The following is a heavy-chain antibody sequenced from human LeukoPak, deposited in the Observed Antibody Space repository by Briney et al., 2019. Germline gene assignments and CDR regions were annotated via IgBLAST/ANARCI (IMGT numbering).Heavy chain of an antibody. CDR1: GGSISSSSYY. CDR2: IYYSGST. V-gene: IGHV4-39*07. CDR3: ARDGSIAATISGWFDP. J-gene: IGHJ5*02. Sequence: SETLSLTCTVSGGSISSSSYYWGWIRQPPGKGLEWIGSIYYSGSTYYNPSLKSRVTISVDTSKNQFSLKLSSVTAADTAVYYCARDGSIAATISGWFDPWGQGTLVTVSS. D-gene: IGHD6-13*01.